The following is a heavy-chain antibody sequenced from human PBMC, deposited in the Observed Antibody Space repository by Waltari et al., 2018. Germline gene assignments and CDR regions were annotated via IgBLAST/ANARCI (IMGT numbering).Heavy chain of an antibody. V-gene: IGHV3-43D*04. Sequence: EVQLVESGGVVVQPGGSLRLSCAASGFTFDDYAMHWVRQAPGKGLEWVSLISWDGGSQYYADSVKGRFTISRDNSKNSLYLQMNSLRAEDTALYYCAKGRSSSLIDYWGQGTLVTVSS. CDR1: GFTFDDYA. CDR3: AKGRSSSLIDY. D-gene: IGHD6-13*01. CDR2: ISWDGGSQ. J-gene: IGHJ4*02.